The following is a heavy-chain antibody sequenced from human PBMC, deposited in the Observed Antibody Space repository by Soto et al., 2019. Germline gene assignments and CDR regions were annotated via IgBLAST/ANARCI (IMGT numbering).Heavy chain of an antibody. Sequence: QVQLVQSGAEVKKPGASVKVSCKASGYTFTSYYMHWVRQAPGQGLEWMGIINPSGGSTSYAQKFQGRVTMNRDTSTSTVYMELSSLRSEDTAVYYCARTIVPAAMLCAFDIWGQGTMVTVSS. CDR3: ARTIVPAAMLCAFDI. D-gene: IGHD2-2*01. CDR2: INPSGGST. V-gene: IGHV1-46*03. J-gene: IGHJ3*02. CDR1: GYTFTSYY.